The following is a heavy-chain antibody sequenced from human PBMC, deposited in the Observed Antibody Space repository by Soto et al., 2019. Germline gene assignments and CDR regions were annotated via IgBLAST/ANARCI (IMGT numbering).Heavy chain of an antibody. CDR1: GFTFSSYA. CDR2: ISGSGGST. D-gene: IGHD6-19*01. CDR3: ATWGSYSSGWYYFDY. Sequence: EVQLLESGGGLVQPGGSLRLSCAASGFTFSSYAMSWVRQAPGKGLEWVSAISGSGGSTYYADSVKGRFTISRDNSKNPLYLQMTSLRAEDTVLYYCATWGSYSSGWYYFDYWGQGTMVTVSS. V-gene: IGHV3-23*01. J-gene: IGHJ4*02.